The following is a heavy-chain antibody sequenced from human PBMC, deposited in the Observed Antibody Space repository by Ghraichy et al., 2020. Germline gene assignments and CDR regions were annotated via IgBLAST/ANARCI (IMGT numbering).Heavy chain of an antibody. CDR1: GFTFSSYG. J-gene: IGHJ4*02. CDR3: ARETYYYGSGSYFPDY. D-gene: IGHD3-10*01. CDR2: IWYDGSNK. Sequence: GGSLRLSCAASGFTFSSYGMHWVRQAPGKGLEWVAVIWYDGSNKYYADSVKGRFTISRDNSKNTLYLQMNSLRAEDTAVYYCARETYYYGSGSYFPDYWGQGTLVTVSS. V-gene: IGHV3-33*01.